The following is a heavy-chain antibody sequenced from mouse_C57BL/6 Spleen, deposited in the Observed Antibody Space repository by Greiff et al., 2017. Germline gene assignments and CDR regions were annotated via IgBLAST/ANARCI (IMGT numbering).Heavy chain of an antibody. CDR2: ISDGGSYT. D-gene: IGHD2-4*01. J-gene: IGHJ3*01. V-gene: IGHV5-4*03. CDR3: ARCDDYDTWFAY. CDR1: GFTFSSYA. Sequence: EVKLVESGGGLVKPGGSLKLSCATSGFTFSSYAMSWVRQTPEKRLEWVATISDGGSYTYYPDNVKGRFTISRDNAKNNLYLQMSHLKSEDTAMYYCARCDDYDTWFAYWGQGTLVTVSA.